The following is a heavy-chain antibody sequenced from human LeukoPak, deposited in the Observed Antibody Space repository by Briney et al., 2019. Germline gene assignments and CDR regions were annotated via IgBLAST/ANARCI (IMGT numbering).Heavy chain of an antibody. J-gene: IGHJ4*02. CDR3: ASGGSGSYYPIDY. CDR1: GYSISSGYY. D-gene: IGHD3-10*01. Sequence: SETLSLTCTVSGYSISSGYYWGWIRQPPGKGLEWIGSIYHSGSTYYNPSLKSRVTISVDTSKNQFSLKLSSVTAADTAVYYCASGGSGSYYPIDYWGQGTLVTVSS. V-gene: IGHV4-38-2*02. CDR2: IYHSGST.